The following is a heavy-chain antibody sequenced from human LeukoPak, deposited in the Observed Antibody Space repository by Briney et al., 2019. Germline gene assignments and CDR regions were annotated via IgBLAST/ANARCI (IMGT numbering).Heavy chain of an antibody. J-gene: IGHJ3*02. CDR1: GFTFSDYY. CDR3: ARSWGESAAFDI. Sequence: GGSLRLSCAASGFTFSDYYMSWIRQTPGKGLEWTSYISGSGRTIYYEDSVKGRFTISRDNAKNSLYLQMNSLRAEDTAVYYCARSWGESAAFDIWGQGTMVTVSS. CDR2: ISGSGRTI. V-gene: IGHV3-11*04. D-gene: IGHD3-16*01.